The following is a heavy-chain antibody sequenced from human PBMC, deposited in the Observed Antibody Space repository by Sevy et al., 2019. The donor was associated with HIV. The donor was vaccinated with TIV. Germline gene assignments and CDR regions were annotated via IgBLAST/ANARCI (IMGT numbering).Heavy chain of an antibody. CDR3: AKEGGTPHVRFGGEFDI. J-gene: IGHJ3*02. CDR1: GFTFDDYA. Sequence: GGSLRLSCAASGFTFDDYAMHWVRQAPGKGLEWVSGINWNSGRIGYADSVKGRFTISRDNAKNSINLQMNSLRVEDTALYYCAKEGGTPHVRFGGEFDIWGQGTVVTVSS. V-gene: IGHV3-9*01. CDR2: INWNSGRI. D-gene: IGHD3-16*01.